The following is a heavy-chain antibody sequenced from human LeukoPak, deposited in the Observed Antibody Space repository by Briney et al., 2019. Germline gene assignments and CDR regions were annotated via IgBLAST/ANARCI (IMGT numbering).Heavy chain of an antibody. CDR1: GGSFSGYY. D-gene: IGHD2-15*01. CDR3: ARVVVADHWFDP. Sequence: KSSETLSLTCAVYGGSFSGYYWSWIRQPPGKGLEWIGEINHSGSTNYNPSLKSRVTISVDTSKNQFSLKLSSVTAADTAVYYCARVVVADHWFDPWGQGTLVTVSS. V-gene: IGHV4-34*01. J-gene: IGHJ5*02. CDR2: INHSGST.